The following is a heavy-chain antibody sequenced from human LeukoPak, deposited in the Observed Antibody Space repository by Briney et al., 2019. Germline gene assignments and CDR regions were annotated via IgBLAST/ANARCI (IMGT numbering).Heavy chain of an antibody. CDR1: GFTFSSYS. V-gene: IGHV3-21*01. CDR2: ISSSSYI. CDR3: ARDKSSSWYGDAFDI. D-gene: IGHD6-13*01. Sequence: GGSLRLSCAASGFTFSSYSMNWVRQAPGKGLEWVSSISSSSYIYYADSVKGRFTISRDNAKDSLYLQMNSLRAEDTAVYYCARDKSSSWYGDAFDIWGQGTMVTVSS. J-gene: IGHJ3*02.